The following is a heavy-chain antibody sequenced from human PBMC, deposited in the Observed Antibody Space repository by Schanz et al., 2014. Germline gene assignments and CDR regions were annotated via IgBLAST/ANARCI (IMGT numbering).Heavy chain of an antibody. V-gene: IGHV1-18*01. CDR1: GYTFTSYG. CDR3: TRGGYSYALSAFDI. D-gene: IGHD5-18*01. CDR2: ISAYNGHT. Sequence: QGQLVQSGAEVKKPGASLKVSCKASGYTFTSYGISWVRQAPGQGLEWMGWISAYNGHTDYAQKLQGRVTLTTDTSTSTAYMELRSLRSDDTALYYCTRGGYSYALSAFDIWGQGTMVTVSS. J-gene: IGHJ3*02.